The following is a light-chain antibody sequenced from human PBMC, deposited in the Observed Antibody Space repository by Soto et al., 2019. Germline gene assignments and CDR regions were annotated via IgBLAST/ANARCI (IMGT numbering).Light chain of an antibody. J-gene: IGKJ5*01. Sequence: EIVLTQSPGTQYSSPVQRANLSCXXSQSVSSTYLGWYQQQPGQPPRLLMSGTSNRATGTPDRFSGSGSGTDFTLTISRLEPEDFAVYYCQQYGSPPITFGQGTRVEIK. CDR3: QQYGSPPIT. CDR1: QSVSSTY. CDR2: GTS. V-gene: IGKV3-20*01.